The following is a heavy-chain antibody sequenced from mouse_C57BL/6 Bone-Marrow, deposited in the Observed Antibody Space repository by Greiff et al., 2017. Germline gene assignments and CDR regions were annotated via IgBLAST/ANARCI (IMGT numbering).Heavy chain of an antibody. V-gene: IGHV1-76*01. D-gene: IGHD4-1*01. J-gene: IGHJ4*01. CDR2: IYPGSGNT. CDR1: GYTFTDYY. CDR3: ARELGNYAMDY. Sequence: VQLQQSGAELVRPGASVTLSCKASGYTFTDYYINWVKQRPGQGLEWIARIYPGSGNTYYNEKFKGKATLTAEKSSSTAYMQLSSLTSEDSAVYFCARELGNYAMDYWGQGTSVTVSS.